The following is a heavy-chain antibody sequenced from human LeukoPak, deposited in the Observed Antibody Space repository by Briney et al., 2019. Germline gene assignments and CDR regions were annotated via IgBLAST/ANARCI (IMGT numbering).Heavy chain of an antibody. V-gene: IGHV3-7*03. Sequence: GGSLRLSCAASGFTFSSYWMSWVRQAPGKGLEWVANIKQDGSEKYYVDSVKGRFTISRDNAKNSLYLQMNSLRAEDTAVYYRARVVVKFGDYFDYWGQGTLVTVSS. D-gene: IGHD2-15*01. CDR2: IKQDGSEK. J-gene: IGHJ4*02. CDR3: ARVVVKFGDYFDY. CDR1: GFTFSSYW.